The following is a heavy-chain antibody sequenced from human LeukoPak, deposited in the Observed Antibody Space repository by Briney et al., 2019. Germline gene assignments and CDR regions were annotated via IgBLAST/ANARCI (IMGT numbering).Heavy chain of an antibody. Sequence: SETLSLTCTVSGGSISSYCWSWIRQPPGKGLEWIGYIYYSGSTNYNPSLKSRVTISVDTSKNQFSLKLSSVTAADTAVYYCARITAATTHCYYYYGMDVWGQGTTVTVSS. CDR3: ARITAATTHCYYYYGMDV. D-gene: IGHD1/OR15-1a*01. CDR2: IYYSGST. CDR1: GGSISSYC. V-gene: IGHV4-59*08. J-gene: IGHJ6*02.